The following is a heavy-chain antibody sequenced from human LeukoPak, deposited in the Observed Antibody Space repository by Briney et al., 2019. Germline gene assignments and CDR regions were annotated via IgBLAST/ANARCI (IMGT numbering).Heavy chain of an antibody. D-gene: IGHD3-22*01. V-gene: IGHV4-4*07. Sequence: SETLSLTCTVSGGSISSYYWSWIRQPAGKGLEWIGRIYTSGSTNYNPSLKSRVTISVDTSKNQFSLKLSSVTAADTAVYYCARGSAPIYYDVWFDPWGQGTLVTVSS. J-gene: IGHJ5*02. CDR1: GGSISSYY. CDR3: ARGSAPIYYDVWFDP. CDR2: IYTSGST.